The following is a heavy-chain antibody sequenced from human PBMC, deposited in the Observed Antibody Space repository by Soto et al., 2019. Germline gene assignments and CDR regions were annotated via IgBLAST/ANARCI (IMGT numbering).Heavy chain of an antibody. CDR1: GFTFSSYA. D-gene: IGHD6-19*01. V-gene: IGHV3-23*01. CDR2: ISGSGGRT. CDR3: AKDEGEGEQWLVHSAGMDV. J-gene: IGHJ6*02. Sequence: EVQLLESGGGLVQPGGSLRLSCAASGFTFSSYAMSWVRQAPGKGLEWVSAISGSGGRTYYADSVKGRFTISRDNSKNTVYVQMNSPRAEDTGVYYCAKDEGEGEQWLVHSAGMDVWGQGTTVTVSS.